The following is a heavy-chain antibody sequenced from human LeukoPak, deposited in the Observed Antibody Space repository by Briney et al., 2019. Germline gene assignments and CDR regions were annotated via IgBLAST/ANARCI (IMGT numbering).Heavy chain of an antibody. CDR2: INPTSGAT. J-gene: IGHJ3*01. CDR3: AREFRTTTWSFDAFDL. CDR1: GYTFTDYY. D-gene: IGHD1/OR15-1a*01. V-gene: IGHV1-2*02. Sequence: ASVTVSCKASGYTFTDYYMHWVRQAPGQGPDWVGWINPTSGATNYAQKFQGRVTMTRDTSNNTSYMELSRLRSDDTAVYYCAREFRTTTWSFDAFDLWGQGTMVTVSS.